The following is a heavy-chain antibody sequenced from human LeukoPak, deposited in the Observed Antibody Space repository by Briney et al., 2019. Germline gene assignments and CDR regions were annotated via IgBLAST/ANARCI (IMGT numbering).Heavy chain of an antibody. D-gene: IGHD2-8*01. CDR1: GYTFTGYY. CDR3: ARGSSRQLYSVGANWFDP. J-gene: IGHJ5*02. Sequence: ASVKVSCKASGYTFTGYYMHWVRQAPGQGLEWMGWINPNSGGTNYAQKFQGWVTMTRDTSISTDYMELSRLRSDDTAVYYCARGSSRQLYSVGANWFDPWGQGTLVTVSS. CDR2: INPNSGGT. V-gene: IGHV1-2*04.